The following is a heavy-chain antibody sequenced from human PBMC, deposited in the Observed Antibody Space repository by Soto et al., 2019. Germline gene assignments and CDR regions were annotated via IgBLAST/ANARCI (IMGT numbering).Heavy chain of an antibody. J-gene: IGHJ4*02. CDR3: ARVYDYGGNEIDY. CDR2: IWYDGSKE. D-gene: IGHD4-17*01. CDR1: GFTFSSYA. Sequence: SLRLSCAASGFTFSSYAMSWVRQAPGKGLEWVAVIWYDGSKEYYADSAKGRFTISRDNSKNTLYLQMNSLRDEDTAVYYCARVYDYGGNEIDYWGQGTLVTVSS. V-gene: IGHV3-33*08.